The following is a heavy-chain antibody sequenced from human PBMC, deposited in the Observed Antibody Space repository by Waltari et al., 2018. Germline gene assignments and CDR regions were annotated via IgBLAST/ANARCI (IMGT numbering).Heavy chain of an antibody. CDR2: ISWNSGSI. CDR1: GFTFDDYA. V-gene: IGHV3-9*01. J-gene: IGHJ5*02. D-gene: IGHD2-2*01. CDR3: AKDKSHQLLLPYKP. Sequence: EVQLVESGGGLVQPGRSLRLSCAASGFTFDDYAMHWVRQAPGKGLEWVSGISWNSGSIGYADSVKGRFTISRDNAKNSLYLQMNSLRAEDTALYYCAKDKSHQLLLPYKPWGQGTLVTVSS.